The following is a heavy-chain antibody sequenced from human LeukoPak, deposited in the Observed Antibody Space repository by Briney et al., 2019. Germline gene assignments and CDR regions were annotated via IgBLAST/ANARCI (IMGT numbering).Heavy chain of an antibody. D-gene: IGHD2-2*01. CDR2: INPNSGGT. V-gene: IGHV1-2*02. CDR1: GYTFTGYY. Sequence: VASVKVSCKASGYTFTGYYMHWVRQAPGQGLEWMGWINPNSGGTNYAQKFQGRVTMTRDTSISTAYMELSRLRSDDTAVYYCARDQGREYCSSTSCRGWFDPWGQGTLVTVSS. CDR3: ARDQGREYCSSTSCRGWFDP. J-gene: IGHJ5*02.